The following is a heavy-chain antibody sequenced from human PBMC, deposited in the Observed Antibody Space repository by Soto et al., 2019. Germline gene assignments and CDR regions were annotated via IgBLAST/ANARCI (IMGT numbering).Heavy chain of an antibody. J-gene: IGHJ4*02. V-gene: IGHV3-74*03. CDR3: ATAEVDY. CDR2: MTGDGRTT. Sequence: GGSLRLSCAASGFTFGDYWMHWVRQPPGKGPEWVSRMTGDGRTTQYADSVKGRFTASRDNAKSTLYLQMNSLRAEDTAVYYCATAEVDYWGPGTLVTVSS. CDR1: GFTFGDYW.